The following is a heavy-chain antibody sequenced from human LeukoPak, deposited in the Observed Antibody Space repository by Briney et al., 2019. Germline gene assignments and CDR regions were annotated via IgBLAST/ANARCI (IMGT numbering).Heavy chain of an antibody. J-gene: IGHJ4*02. D-gene: IGHD3-22*01. Sequence: GGSLRLSCAASGFTFSSYAMSWVRQAPGKGLEWVSGISGSGGSTYYADSVKGRFTISRDNSKNTLYLQMNSLRAEDTAVYYCAKKSGVGYYYDSSGYYLDYWGQGILVTVSS. CDR2: ISGSGGST. CDR3: AKKSGVGYYYDSSGYYLDY. V-gene: IGHV3-23*01. CDR1: GFTFSSYA.